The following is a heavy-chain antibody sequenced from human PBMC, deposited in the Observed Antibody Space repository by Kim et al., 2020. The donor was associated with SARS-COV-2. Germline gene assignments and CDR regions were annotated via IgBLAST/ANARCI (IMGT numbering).Heavy chain of an antibody. Sequence: AEPVKSRFTISRDNSKSTRYLQMNSLRAEDTAVYYCASSRGYYGLDAFDIWGQGTMVTVSS. D-gene: IGHD3-10*01. CDR3: ASSRGYYGLDAFDI. V-gene: IGHV3-23*01. J-gene: IGHJ3*02.